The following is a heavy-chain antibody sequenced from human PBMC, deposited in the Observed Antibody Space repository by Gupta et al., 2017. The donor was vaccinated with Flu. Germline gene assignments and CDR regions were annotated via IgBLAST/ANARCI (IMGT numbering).Heavy chain of an antibody. Sequence: DVHLMESGGGLVQPGGSLRLSCTASGFIFNAYWMSWVRQAPGKGLEWVANVKYDGGETHYVDSVRGRFTISRDNAHESVYLQMNSLRAEDTAMYYCARDSAELFDTWGQGTMVTVSS. J-gene: IGHJ3*02. V-gene: IGHV3-7*01. D-gene: IGHD1-14*01. CDR3: ARDSAELFDT. CDR1: GFIFNAYW. CDR2: VKYDGGET.